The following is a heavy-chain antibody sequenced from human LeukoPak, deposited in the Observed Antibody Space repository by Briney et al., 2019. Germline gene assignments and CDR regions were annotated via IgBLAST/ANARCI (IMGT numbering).Heavy chain of an antibody. J-gene: IGHJ4*02. Sequence: QTLSLTCTVSGGSISRADYYWSWLRQAPGKGREGVGYNYYSGSTYYNPSIKSRATISVDTSKSQFSLTLSSVTAADTAVYYCARDSDFWSGYYYFAYWGQGTLVTVSS. V-gene: IGHV4-30-4*08. D-gene: IGHD3-3*01. CDR3: ARDSDFWSGYYYFAY. CDR1: GGSISRADYY. CDR2: NYYSGST.